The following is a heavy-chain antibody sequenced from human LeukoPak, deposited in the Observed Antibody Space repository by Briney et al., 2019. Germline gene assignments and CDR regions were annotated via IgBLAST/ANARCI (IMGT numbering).Heavy chain of an antibody. J-gene: IGHJ6*04. CDR3: ARGYSYGPRMDV. V-gene: IGHV4-34*01. Sequence: SETLSLTCAVYGGSFSGYYWSWIRQPPGKGLEWIGEIKHSGSTNYNPSLKSRVTISVDTSKNQFSLKLSSVTAADTAVYYCARGYSYGPRMDVWGKGTTVTVSS. CDR2: IKHSGST. D-gene: IGHD5-18*01. CDR1: GGSFSGYY.